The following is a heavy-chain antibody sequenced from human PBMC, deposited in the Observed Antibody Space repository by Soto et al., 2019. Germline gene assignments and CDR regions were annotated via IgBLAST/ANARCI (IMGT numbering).Heavy chain of an antibody. V-gene: IGHV1-69*06. D-gene: IGHD3-9*01. CDR3: ASTRGFDWYRKYYFDY. J-gene: IGHJ4*02. CDR1: GGTFSSYA. Sequence: SLKVSCKASGGTFSSYAISWVRQAPGQGLEWMGGIIPIFGTANYAQKFQGRVTITADKSTSTAYMELSSLRSEDTAVYYCASTRGFDWYRKYYFDYWGQGTLVTVSS. CDR2: IIPIFGTA.